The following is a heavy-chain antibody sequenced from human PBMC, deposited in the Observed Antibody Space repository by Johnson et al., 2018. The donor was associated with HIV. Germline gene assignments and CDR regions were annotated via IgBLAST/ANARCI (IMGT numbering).Heavy chain of an antibody. CDR2: ISHDGSKK. V-gene: IGHV3-30*04. Sequence: VQLVESGGGVVQPGRSLRLSCAASGFSFSPYALHWVRQTPGKGLAWVAVISHDGSKKYYADSVEGRFTISRDNFKNTLYLQMNSLRDEDTAVYYCARDGESQQLPLGDAFDVWGQGTMVTVSS. CDR1: GFSFSPYA. J-gene: IGHJ3*01. CDR3: ARDGESQQLPLGDAFDV. D-gene: IGHD6-13*01.